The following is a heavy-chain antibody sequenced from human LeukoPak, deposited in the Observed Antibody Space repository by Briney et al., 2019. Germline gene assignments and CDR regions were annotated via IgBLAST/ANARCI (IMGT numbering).Heavy chain of an antibody. CDR3: AREDCSGGSCYSLSLTPVFHVFDI. J-gene: IGHJ3*02. Sequence: ASVKVSCKASGYTFTNYGISWVRQAPGQGLEWMGWISAYNGDTNYEHKLQGKVSLTTATSTSTDYLNLQSLRPSDTAVSYYAREDCSGGSCYSLSLTPVFHVFDIWGQGTMVTVSS. V-gene: IGHV1-18*01. D-gene: IGHD2-15*01. CDR1: GYTFTNYG. CDR2: ISAYNGDT.